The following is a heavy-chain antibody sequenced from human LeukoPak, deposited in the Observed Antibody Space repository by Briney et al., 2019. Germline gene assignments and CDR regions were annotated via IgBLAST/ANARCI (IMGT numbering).Heavy chain of an antibody. CDR3: ARVRAAVEGVYYFDY. J-gene: IGHJ4*02. Sequence: GGSLRLSCAASGFTFSSYSMNWVRQAPGKGLEWVSYISSSSSTIYYADSVKGRFTISRDNAKNSLYLQMNSLRSEDTAVYYCARVRAAVEGVYYFDYWGQGTLVTVSS. V-gene: IGHV3-48*01. CDR2: ISSSSSTI. CDR1: GFTFSSYS. D-gene: IGHD4-23*01.